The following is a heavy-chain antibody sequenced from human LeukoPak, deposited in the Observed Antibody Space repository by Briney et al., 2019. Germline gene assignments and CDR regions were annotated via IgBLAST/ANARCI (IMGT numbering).Heavy chain of an antibody. CDR3: ARVLRPPAAKGDCYYFDY. J-gene: IGHJ4*02. CDR1: GGSISSSSYY. Sequence: PSQTLSLTCTVSGGSISSSSYYWGWIRQHPGKGLEWIGYIYYSGSTYYNPSLKSRVTISVDTSKNQFSLKLSSVTAADTAVYYCARVLRPPAAKGDCYYFDYWGQGTLVTVSS. D-gene: IGHD2-2*01. CDR2: IYYSGST. V-gene: IGHV4-31*03.